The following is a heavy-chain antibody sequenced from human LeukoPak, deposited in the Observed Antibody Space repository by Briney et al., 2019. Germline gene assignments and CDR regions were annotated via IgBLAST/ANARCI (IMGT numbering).Heavy chain of an antibody. J-gene: IGHJ4*02. D-gene: IGHD3-10*01. CDR2: ISAYNGNT. CDR3: ARDSVLLWFGDLPHYFDY. CDR1: GYMLTSYG. Sequence: ASVKVSCKASGYMLTSYGFSWVRQAPGQGLEWMGWISAYNGNTNYAQKLQGRVTMTTDTSTSTAYMELRSLRSDDTAVYYCARDSVLLWFGDLPHYFDYWGQGTLVTVSS. V-gene: IGHV1-18*01.